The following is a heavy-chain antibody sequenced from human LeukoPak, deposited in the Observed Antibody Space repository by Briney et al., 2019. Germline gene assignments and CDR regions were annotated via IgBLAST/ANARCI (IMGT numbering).Heavy chain of an antibody. V-gene: IGHV3-30*04. CDR3: ARTGGDGYWVYYYYGMDV. Sequence: GRSLRLSCAASGFTFSSYAMHWARQAPGKGLEWVAVISYDGSNKYYADSVKGRFTISRDNSKNTLYLQMNSLRAEDTAVYYCARTGGDGYWVYYYYGMDVWGQGTTVTVSS. CDR2: ISYDGSNK. J-gene: IGHJ6*02. CDR1: GFTFSSYA. D-gene: IGHD5-24*01.